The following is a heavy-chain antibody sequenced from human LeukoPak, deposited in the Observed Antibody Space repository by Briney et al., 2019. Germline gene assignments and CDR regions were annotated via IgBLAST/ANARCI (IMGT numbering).Heavy chain of an antibody. J-gene: IGHJ4*02. CDR1: GGSFSGYY. CDR2: IYHSGST. V-gene: IGHV4-34*01. CDR3: ARDHELWFDY. Sequence: PSETLSLTCAVYGGSFSGYYWSWIRQPPGKGLEWIGSIYHSGSTYYNPSLKSRVTISVDTSKNQFSLKLSSVTAADTAVYYCARDHELWFDYWGQGTLVTVSS. D-gene: IGHD5-18*01.